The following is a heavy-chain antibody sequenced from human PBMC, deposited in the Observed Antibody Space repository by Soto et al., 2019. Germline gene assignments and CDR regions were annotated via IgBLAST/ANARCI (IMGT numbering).Heavy chain of an antibody. V-gene: IGHV1-46*01. CDR1: GYTFTSYY. J-gene: IGHJ4*02. CDR3: ARDKGASRSSGYYLSFDY. Sequence: ASVKVSCKASGYTFTSYYMHWLRQAPGQGLEWMGIINPSGGSTSYAQKFQGRVTMTRDTSTSTVYMELSSLRSEDTAVYYCARDKGASRSSGYYLSFDYWGQGTLVTVSS. D-gene: IGHD3-22*01. CDR2: INPSGGST.